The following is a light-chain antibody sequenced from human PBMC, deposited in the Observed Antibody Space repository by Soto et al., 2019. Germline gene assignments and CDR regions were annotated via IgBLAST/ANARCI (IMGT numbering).Light chain of an antibody. V-gene: IGKV3-20*01. J-gene: IGKJ1*01. Sequence: EIVLTQSPGTLSLSPGERATLSCRASQSVSSSYLAWYQQKPGQAPRLLIYGASSRATGIPDRFSGSGSGTDFTLTISRLEPEDFAVYYCQQYGSSHRTFGQGTKVVIK. CDR3: QQYGSSHRT. CDR2: GAS. CDR1: QSVSSSY.